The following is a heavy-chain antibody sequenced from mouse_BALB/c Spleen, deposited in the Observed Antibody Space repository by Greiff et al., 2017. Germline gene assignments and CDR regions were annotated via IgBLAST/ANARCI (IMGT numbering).Heavy chain of an antibody. J-gene: IGHJ4*01. CDR2: ISCYNGAT. Sequence: LVKPGASVKISCKASGYSFTGYYMHWVKQSHGKSLEWIGYISCYNGATSYNQKFKGKATFTVDTSSSTAYMQFNSLTSEDSAVYYCARGGLRQGGRYYAMDYWGQGTSVTVSS. V-gene: IGHV1S34*01. CDR1: GYSFTGYY. D-gene: IGHD2-4*01. CDR3: ARGGLRQGGRYYAMDY.